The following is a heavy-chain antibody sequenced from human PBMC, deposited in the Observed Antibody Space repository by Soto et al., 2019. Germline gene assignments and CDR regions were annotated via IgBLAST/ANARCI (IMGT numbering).Heavy chain of an antibody. J-gene: IGHJ4*02. V-gene: IGHV4-31*03. CDR2: IYYSGST. CDR1: GGSISSGGYY. CDR3: ASSLFNYQLLWRN. Sequence: PSETLSLTCTVSGGSISSGGYYWSWIRQHPGKGLEWIGCIYYSGSTYYNPSLKSRVTISVDTSKNQFSLKLSSVTAADTAVYYCASSLFNYQLLWRNWGQGTLVTVSS. D-gene: IGHD2-2*01.